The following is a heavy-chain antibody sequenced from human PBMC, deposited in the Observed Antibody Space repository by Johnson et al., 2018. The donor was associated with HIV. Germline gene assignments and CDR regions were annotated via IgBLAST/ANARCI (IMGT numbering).Heavy chain of an antibody. D-gene: IGHD3-10*01. V-gene: IGHV3-33*03. CDR2: IGYDGSNK. Sequence: QVQLVESGGGVVQPGRSLRLSCAASGFTFSSYGMHWVRQAPGKGLEWVAVIGYDGSNKYYADSVKGRFTISRDNAKNSLYLQMNSLRGEDTALYYCAKIPPGSYFVGFDFWGQGTMVTVYS. CDR3: AKIPPGSYFVGFDF. CDR1: GFTFSSYG. J-gene: IGHJ3*01.